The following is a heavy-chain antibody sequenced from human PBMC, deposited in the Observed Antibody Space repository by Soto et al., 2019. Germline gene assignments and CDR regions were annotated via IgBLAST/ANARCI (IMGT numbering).Heavy chain of an antibody. J-gene: IGHJ4*02. CDR2: INHSGST. CDR1: GGSFSGYY. CDR3: ARVGGYYGDFPNFDY. D-gene: IGHD4-17*01. V-gene: IGHV4-34*01. Sequence: QVQLQQWGAGLLKPSETLSLTCAVYGGSFSGYYWSWIRQPPGKGLEWIGEINHSGSTNYNPSLKSRVTISVDTSKNQFSLTVRSVTAADTAVYFCARVGGYYGDFPNFDYWGQGTLVTVSS.